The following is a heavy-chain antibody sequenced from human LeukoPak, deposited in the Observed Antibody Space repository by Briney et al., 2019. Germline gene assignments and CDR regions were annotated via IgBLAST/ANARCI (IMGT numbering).Heavy chain of an antibody. CDR3: TTNYYGSGRFFDY. CDR2: IKSKTDGGTT. D-gene: IGHD3-10*01. Sequence: GGSLRLSCAASGFTFSNAWMSWVRQAPGKGREWVGRIKSKTDGGTTDYAAPVKGRFTIPRDDSKNTLYLQMNSLKTEDTAVYYCTTNYYGSGRFFDYWGQGTLVTVSS. CDR1: GFTFSNAW. V-gene: IGHV3-15*01. J-gene: IGHJ4*02.